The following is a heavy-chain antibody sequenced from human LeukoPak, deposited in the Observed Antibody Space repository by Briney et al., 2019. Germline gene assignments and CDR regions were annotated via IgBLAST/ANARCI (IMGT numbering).Heavy chain of an antibody. D-gene: IGHD3-10*01. Sequence: GASLSFPGARSGSGFGRHGRPGAGRPPARGRGGVTVTWYDGSNNHYADSVKGRFTISRDNSKNTVFLEMNSLRAEDTAVYHCARDRYFGSDGFDIWGPGTMAIVSS. CDR3: ARDRYFGSDGFDI. J-gene: IGHJ3*02. CDR1: GSGFGRHG. V-gene: IGHV3-33*01. CDR2: TWYDGSNN.